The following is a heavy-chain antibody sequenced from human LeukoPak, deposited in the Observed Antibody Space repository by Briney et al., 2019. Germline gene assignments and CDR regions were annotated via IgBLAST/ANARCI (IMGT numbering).Heavy chain of an antibody. V-gene: IGHV3-23*01. CDR2: IRGNSGMR. Sequence: GGSLRLSCTSSGFSFSDYAMNWVRQAPGKGLEWVSCIRGNSGMRFYSDSVRGRFTISRDNSKNTVYLQMDSLRVDDTAVYFCAKDQEDRGYPSSFDFWGQGTLVTVSS. CDR1: GFSFSDYA. CDR3: AKDQEDRGYPSSFDF. J-gene: IGHJ4*02. D-gene: IGHD2-15*01.